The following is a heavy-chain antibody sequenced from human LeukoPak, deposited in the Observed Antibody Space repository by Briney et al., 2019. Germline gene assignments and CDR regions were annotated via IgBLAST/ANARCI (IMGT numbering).Heavy chain of an antibody. V-gene: IGHV3-13*05. J-gene: IGHJ4*02. D-gene: IGHD2/OR15-2a*01. Sequence: PGGSLRLSCVASGFIVNRYDMHWVRQAPGKGLEWVSGVLIAGEPYYSSSVKGRFAISRDSAKNSLYLQMDSLGAGDTAVYYCARGRHWGGLKTTFFYYWGQGALVTVS. CDR1: GFIVNRYD. CDR3: ARGRHWGGLKTTFFYY. CDR2: VLIAGEP.